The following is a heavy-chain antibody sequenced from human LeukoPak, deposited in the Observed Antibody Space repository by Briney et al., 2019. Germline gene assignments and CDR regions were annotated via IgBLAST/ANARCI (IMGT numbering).Heavy chain of an antibody. CDR1: GFTFSGYD. V-gene: IGHV3-13*04. J-gene: IGHJ4*02. CDR2: IGTVGDT. CDR3: ARVLAAAGTVSDY. Sequence: GGSLRLSCAASGFTFSGYDMHWVRQATGRGLEWVSAIGTVGDTHYLDSVKGRFTISRENAKNSLYLQMNSLRAGDTAVYYCARVLAAAGTVSDYWGQGTLVSVSS. D-gene: IGHD6-13*01.